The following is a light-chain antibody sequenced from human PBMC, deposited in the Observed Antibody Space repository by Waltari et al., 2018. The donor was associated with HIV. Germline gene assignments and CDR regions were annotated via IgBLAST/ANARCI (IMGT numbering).Light chain of an antibody. CDR3: QQSYRNPRT. CDR2: AAS. CDR1: QNIRGY. Sequence: DIQMTQSPSSLSASVGDRVTITCRATQNIRGYLNWYQQIPGKAPKPLIYAASNLQSGVPSRFSGSGSGTDFTLTIRALEPEDFASYYCQQSYRNPRTFGQGTKVEIK. V-gene: IGKV1-39*01. J-gene: IGKJ2*01.